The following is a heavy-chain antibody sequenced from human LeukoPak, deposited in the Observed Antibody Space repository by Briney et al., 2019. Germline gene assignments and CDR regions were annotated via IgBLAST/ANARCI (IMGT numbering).Heavy chain of an antibody. CDR1: GYTFTGYY. CDR3: ARDPGSIAAAGNAFDI. V-gene: IGHV1-2*06. Sequence: ASVKVSCKASGYTFTGYYMHWVRQAPGQGLEWLGRINPNSGGTNYAQKFQGRVTMTRDTSISTAYMELSRLRSDDTAVYYCARDPGSIAAAGNAFDIWGQGTMVTVSS. CDR2: INPNSGGT. D-gene: IGHD6-13*01. J-gene: IGHJ3*02.